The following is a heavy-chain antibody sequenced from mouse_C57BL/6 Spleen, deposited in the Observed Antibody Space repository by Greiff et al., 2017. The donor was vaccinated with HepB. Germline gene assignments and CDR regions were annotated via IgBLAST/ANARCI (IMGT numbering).Heavy chain of an antibody. J-gene: IGHJ3*01. CDR3: AREREDDGYYGGWFAY. V-gene: IGHV1-39*01. CDR2: INPNYGTT. CDR1: GYSFTDYN. D-gene: IGHD2-3*01. Sequence: EVQLVESGPELVKPGASVKISCKASGYSFTDYNMNWVKQSHGKSLEWIGVINPNYGTTSYNQKFKGKATLTVDQSSSTAYMQLNSLTSEDSAVYYCAREREDDGYYGGWFAYWGQGTLVTVSA.